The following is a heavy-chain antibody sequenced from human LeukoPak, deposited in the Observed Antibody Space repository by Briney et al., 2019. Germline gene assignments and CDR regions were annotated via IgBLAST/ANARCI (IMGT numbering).Heavy chain of an antibody. J-gene: IGHJ4*02. D-gene: IGHD6-19*01. V-gene: IGHV3-48*04. CDR2: ISSSSRTI. CDR3: AGVGTSGWTSDY. Sequence: PGGSLRLSCAASGFTFSSYSINWVRQAPGKGLEWLSYISSSSRTISYADSLKGRFTVSRDNAKNSLDLQMNSLRVEDTAVYYCAGVGTSGWTSDYWGQGTLVTVSS. CDR1: GFTFSSYS.